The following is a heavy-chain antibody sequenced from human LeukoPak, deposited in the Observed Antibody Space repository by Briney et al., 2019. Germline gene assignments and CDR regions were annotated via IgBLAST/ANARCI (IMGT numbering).Heavy chain of an antibody. CDR3: AVWGSWAPDWYFDL. CDR1: GGSISSYY. J-gene: IGHJ2*01. V-gene: IGHV4-59*01. D-gene: IGHD6-13*01. Sequence: SETLSLTCTVSGGSISSYYWSWIRQPPGKGLECIGYIYYSGSTNYNPSLKSRVTISVDTYKHQFSPKLSCVTRADAAVYYCAVWGSWAPDWYFDLRGRGTLVTVSS. CDR2: IYYSGST.